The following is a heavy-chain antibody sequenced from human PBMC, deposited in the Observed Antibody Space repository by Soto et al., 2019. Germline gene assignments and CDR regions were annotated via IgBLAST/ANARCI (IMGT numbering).Heavy chain of an antibody. V-gene: IGHV3-30*18. J-gene: IGHJ2*01. CDR2: ISYDGSNK. CDR3: AKQRGSYVWYFDL. CDR1: GFTFSSYG. Sequence: QVPLVESGGGVVQPGRSLRLSCAASGFTFSSYGMHWVRQAPGKGLEWVAVISYDGSNKYYADSVKGRFTISRDNSKNTLYLQMNSLRAEDTAVYYCAKQRGSYVWYFDLWGRGTLVTVSS. D-gene: IGHD1-26*01.